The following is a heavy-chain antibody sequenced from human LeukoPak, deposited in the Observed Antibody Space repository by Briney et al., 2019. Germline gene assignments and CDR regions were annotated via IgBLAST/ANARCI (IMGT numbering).Heavy chain of an antibody. D-gene: IGHD2-8*01. V-gene: IGHV3-64*01. CDR1: GLTFSSLA. Sequence: GGSLRLSCAASGLTFSSLAMHWVRQAPGKGLEYVSAISSNGGSTYYANSVKGRFTISRDNSKNTLYLQMGSLRAEDMAVYYCARGGYYSNGVCYYGDYGRDYWGQGTLVTVSS. CDR2: ISSNGGST. J-gene: IGHJ4*02. CDR3: ARGGYYSNGVCYYGDYGRDY.